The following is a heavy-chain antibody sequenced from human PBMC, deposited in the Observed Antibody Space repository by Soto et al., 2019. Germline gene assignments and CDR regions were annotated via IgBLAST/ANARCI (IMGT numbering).Heavy chain of an antibody. Sequence: QVQLVQSGAEVKKPGSSVKVSCKASGGTFSSYAISWVRQAPGQGLEWMGGIIPIFGTADYAQKFQGRVTSTADESTSTAYMELSSLRSDDAAVDYCVSVATPRYYYGMDVWGQGTTVTVS. CDR3: VSVATPRYYYGMDV. CDR2: IIPIFGTA. D-gene: IGHD2-15*01. CDR1: GGTFSSYA. J-gene: IGHJ6*02. V-gene: IGHV1-69*12.